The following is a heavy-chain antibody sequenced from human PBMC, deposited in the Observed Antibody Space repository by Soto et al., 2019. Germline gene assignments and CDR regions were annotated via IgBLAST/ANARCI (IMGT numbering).Heavy chain of an antibody. CDR1: GGTFNTYT. J-gene: IGHJ3*01. CDR2: IIPLLPVT. V-gene: IGHV1-69*02. CDR3: SIGSWSAETFDV. Sequence: QVHLIQSGAEVKKPGSSVKVSCKAAGGTFNTYTLFWVRQAPGHGLEWMGRIIPLLPVTNSAQKFQGRLTLTAHKCTGTVFIELASLTSDVTAVYYCSIGSWSAETFDVWGQGTMVTVSS. D-gene: IGHD2-2*01.